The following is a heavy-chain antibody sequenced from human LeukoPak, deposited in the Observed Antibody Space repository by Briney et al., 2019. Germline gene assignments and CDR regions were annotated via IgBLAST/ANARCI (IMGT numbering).Heavy chain of an antibody. V-gene: IGHV3-49*03. CDR3: SRADGSYSDLDY. CDR2: IRGQPYGGTA. J-gene: IGHJ4*02. Sequence: GGSLRLSCTASGFTFGDYAMSWFRQAPGKGLEWVGFIRGQPYGGTAEYAASVEGRFTISRDDSRSIAYLQMNSLQTEDTAMYFCSRADGSYSDLDYWGQGTLVTVSS. CDR1: GFTFGDYA. D-gene: IGHD3-22*01.